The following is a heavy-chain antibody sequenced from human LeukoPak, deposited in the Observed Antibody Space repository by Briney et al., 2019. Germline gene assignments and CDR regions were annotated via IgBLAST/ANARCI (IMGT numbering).Heavy chain of an antibody. D-gene: IGHD3-22*01. CDR1: GGSLSGYY. J-gene: IGHJ4*02. CDR2: INHSGST. Sequence: SETLSLTCAVSGGSLSGYYWTWIRQPPGKGLEWIGEINHSGSTNYNPSLKSRVTISVDTSRKQFFLRLSSVTAADTAVYYCARYYDSSGYQDYWGQGTLVTVSS. V-gene: IGHV4-34*10. CDR3: ARYYDSSGYQDY.